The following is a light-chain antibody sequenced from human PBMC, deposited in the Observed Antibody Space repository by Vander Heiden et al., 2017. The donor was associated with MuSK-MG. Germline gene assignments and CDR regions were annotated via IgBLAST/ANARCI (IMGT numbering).Light chain of an antibody. CDR2: GAS. J-gene: IGKJ1*01. CDR3: KQHYNWPLIT. Sequence: ELVMTQSPATLSVSPGERATLSCRASQSVSSNLAWSQQNPGHAPRLLIYGASTRATGIPARFSGSGYGTEFTLTISSRQSEDVSVYYCKQHYNWPLITFGQGTKVEIK. V-gene: IGKV3-15*01. CDR1: QSVSSN.